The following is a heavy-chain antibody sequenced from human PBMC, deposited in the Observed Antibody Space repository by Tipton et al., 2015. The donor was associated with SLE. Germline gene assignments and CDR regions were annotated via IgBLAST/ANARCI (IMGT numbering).Heavy chain of an antibody. Sequence: TLSLTCTVSGGSISSHYWSWIRQHPGKGLEWIGYIYYNGSTYYNPSLKSRVTISVDTSKNRFSLKLSSVTAADTAVYYCARAFFDYYDILTGYSPGAFDIWGQGTMVTVSS. V-gene: IGHV4-31*03. D-gene: IGHD3-9*01. CDR3: ARAFFDYYDILTGYSPGAFDI. CDR2: IYYNGST. CDR1: GGSISSHY. J-gene: IGHJ3*02.